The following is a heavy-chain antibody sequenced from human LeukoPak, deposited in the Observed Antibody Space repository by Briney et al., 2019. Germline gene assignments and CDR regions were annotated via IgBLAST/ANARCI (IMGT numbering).Heavy chain of an antibody. Sequence: ASVKVSCKASGYTFTSYAMHWVRQAPGQRLEWMGWINAGNGNTKYSQKFQGRVTITRDTSASTAYMEPSSLRSEDTAVYYCARDYYDSSGYYLGGIDYWGQGTLVTVSS. J-gene: IGHJ4*02. CDR2: INAGNGNT. D-gene: IGHD3-22*01. CDR1: GYTFTSYA. CDR3: ARDYYDSSGYYLGGIDY. V-gene: IGHV1-3*01.